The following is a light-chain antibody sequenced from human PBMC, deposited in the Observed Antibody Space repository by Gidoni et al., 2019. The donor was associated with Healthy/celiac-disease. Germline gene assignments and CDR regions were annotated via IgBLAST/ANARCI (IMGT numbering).Light chain of an antibody. Sequence: DIQMTQSPSSLSASVGDRVTITCQASQDISNYLNWYQQKPGKAPKLLIYDASNLETGVPSRLSGSGSGTDFTFTISSLQHEDIATYYCQQDDNLLITFGQGTRLEIK. V-gene: IGKV1-33*01. CDR3: QQDDNLLIT. J-gene: IGKJ5*01. CDR1: QDISNY. CDR2: DAS.